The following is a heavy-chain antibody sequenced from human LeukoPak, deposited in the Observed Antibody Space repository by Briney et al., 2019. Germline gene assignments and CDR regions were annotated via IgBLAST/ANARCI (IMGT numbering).Heavy chain of an antibody. CDR2: IYYSGST. CDR1: GGSFSSYY. CDR3: ARVPLNSSGWGQARPYYFDC. Sequence: PSETLSLTCTVSGGSFSSYYWSWIRQPPGKGLEWIGYIYYSGSTNYNPSLKSRVTISVDTSKKQFSLKMSSVTAADTAVYYRARVPLNSSGWGQARPYYFDCWGQGTLVTVSS. J-gene: IGHJ4*02. D-gene: IGHD6-19*01. V-gene: IGHV4-59*12.